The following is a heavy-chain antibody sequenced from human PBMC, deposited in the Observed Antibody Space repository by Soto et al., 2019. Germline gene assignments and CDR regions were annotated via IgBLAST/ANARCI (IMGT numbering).Heavy chain of an antibody. CDR1: GYTFTSYD. CDR3: ARGFPVYDFWNGLDRMDL. D-gene: IGHD3-3*01. V-gene: IGHV1-8*01. J-gene: IGHJ6*02. Sequence: GASVKVSGKASGYTFTSYDINWVRQATGQGLEWMGWMNPNSGNTGYAQKFQGRVTMTRNTSISTAYMELSSLRSEDTAVYYCARGFPVYDFWNGLDRMDLWGQGTPATVSS. CDR2: MNPNSGNT.